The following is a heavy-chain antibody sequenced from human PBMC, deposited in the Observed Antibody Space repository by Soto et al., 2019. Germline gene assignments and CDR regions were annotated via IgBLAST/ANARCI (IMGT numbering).Heavy chain of an antibody. CDR1: GFTLSSYW. V-gene: IGHV3-7*05. CDR2: IKQDGSEK. Sequence: PGGSLRLSCAASGFTLSSYWMSWVRQAPGKGLEWVANIKQDGSEKYYVDSVKGRFTISRDNAKNSLSLQMDSLRAEDTAVYYCVRTRGNRIAAAGAYWIDSWGQGTLVTVSS. J-gene: IGHJ5*01. D-gene: IGHD6-13*01. CDR3: VRTRGNRIAAAGAYWIDS.